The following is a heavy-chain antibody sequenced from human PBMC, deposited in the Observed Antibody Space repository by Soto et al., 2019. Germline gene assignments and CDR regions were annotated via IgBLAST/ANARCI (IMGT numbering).Heavy chain of an antibody. CDR1: GFTFSSYW. CDR2: IKQDGSEK. D-gene: IGHD3-22*01. Sequence: GGSLRLSCAASGFTFSSYWMSWVRQAPGKGLEWVANIKQDGSEKYYVDSVKGRFTISRDNAKNSLYLQMNSLRAEDTAVYYCARDTSGYPYYYYGMDVWGQGTTVTVSS. CDR3: ARDTSGYPYYYYGMDV. J-gene: IGHJ6*02. V-gene: IGHV3-7*01.